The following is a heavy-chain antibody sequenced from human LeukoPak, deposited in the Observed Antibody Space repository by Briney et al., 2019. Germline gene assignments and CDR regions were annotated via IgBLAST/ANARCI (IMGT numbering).Heavy chain of an antibody. D-gene: IGHD2-15*01. Sequence: GGSLRLSCAASGFTFSSYAMHWVRQAPGKGLEWVAVISYDGSNKYYADSVKGRFTISRDNSKNTLYLQMNSLRAEDTAAYYCARVVYCSGGSCYSGPFYDYWGQGTLVTVSS. CDR2: ISYDGSNK. V-gene: IGHV3-30*04. CDR1: GFTFSSYA. J-gene: IGHJ4*02. CDR3: ARVVYCSGGSCYSGPFYDY.